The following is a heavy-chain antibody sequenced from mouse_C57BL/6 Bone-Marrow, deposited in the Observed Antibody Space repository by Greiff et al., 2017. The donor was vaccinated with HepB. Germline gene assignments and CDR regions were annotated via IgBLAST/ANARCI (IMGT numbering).Heavy chain of an antibody. J-gene: IGHJ4*01. V-gene: IGHV1-54*01. Sequence: QVQLQQSGAELVRPGTSVKVSCKASGYAFTNYLIEWVKQRPGQGLEWIGVINPGSGGTNYNEKFKGKATLTADKSSSTANMQLSSLTSEDSAVYFCANYDSMDYWGQGTSVTVSS. CDR1: GYAFTNYL. D-gene: IGHD2-4*01. CDR3: ANYDSMDY. CDR2: INPGSGGT.